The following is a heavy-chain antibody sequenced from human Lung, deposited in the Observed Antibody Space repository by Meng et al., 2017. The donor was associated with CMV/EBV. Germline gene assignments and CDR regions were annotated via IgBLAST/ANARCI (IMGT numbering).Heavy chain of an antibody. Sequence: GGSLRLXCVGSGYSFGNYAMHWVRQAPGKGLEWVAVISYDGDKKFYIDSVKGRFTISRDNSKNTLILQMNSLRTEDTAVYYCARVYCDSTNYYFSFGYWGQGTLVTVSS. CDR3: ARVYCDSTNYYFSFGY. J-gene: IGHJ4*02. CDR1: GYSFGNYA. V-gene: IGHV3-30*04. D-gene: IGHD3-22*01. CDR2: ISYDGDKK.